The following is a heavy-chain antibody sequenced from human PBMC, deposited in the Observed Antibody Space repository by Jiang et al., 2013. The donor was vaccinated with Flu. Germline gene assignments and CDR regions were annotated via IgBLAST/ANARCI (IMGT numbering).Heavy chain of an antibody. J-gene: IGHJ4*02. Sequence: GLVWVSRIVSDGSSTHYADSVKGLFTISRDNSANTLYLQMNSLRAEDTAVYYCARGVAGSRYFDYWAGEPWSPSPQ. CDR2: IVSDGSST. CDR3: ARGVAGSRYFDY. D-gene: IGHD6-19*01. V-gene: IGHV3-74*01.